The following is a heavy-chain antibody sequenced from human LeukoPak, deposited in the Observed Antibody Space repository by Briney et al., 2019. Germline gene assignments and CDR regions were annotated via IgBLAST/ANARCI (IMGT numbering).Heavy chain of an antibody. CDR3: ARYYYGSGSYYPLDY. Sequence: SVKVSCKASGGTFSSYAISWVRQAPGQGLEWMGRIIPILGIANYAQKFQGRVTITADKSTSTAYMELSSLRSEDTAVYYCARYYYGSGSYYPLDYWGQGTLVTVSS. D-gene: IGHD3-10*01. V-gene: IGHV1-69*04. CDR2: IIPILGIA. CDR1: GGTFSSYA. J-gene: IGHJ4*02.